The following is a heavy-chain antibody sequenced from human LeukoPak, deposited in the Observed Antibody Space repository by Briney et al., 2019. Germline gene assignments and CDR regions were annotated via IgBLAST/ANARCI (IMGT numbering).Heavy chain of an antibody. CDR3: ARDAYSSSWYRGGELEY. D-gene: IGHD6-13*01. J-gene: IGHJ4*02. CDR1: GYTFTGYY. Sequence: WASVKVSCKASGYTFTGYYTHWVRQAPGQGLEWMGWISPNSGGTNYAQKFQGWVTMTRDTSISTAYMELSRLRSDDTAVYYCARDAYSSSWYRGGELEYWGQGTLVTVSS. CDR2: ISPNSGGT. V-gene: IGHV1-2*04.